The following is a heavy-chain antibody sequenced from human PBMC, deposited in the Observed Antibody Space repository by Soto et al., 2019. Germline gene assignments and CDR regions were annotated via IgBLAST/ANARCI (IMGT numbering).Heavy chain of an antibody. Sequence: QLQLQESGPGLVKPSETLSLTCTVSGGSISSSSYYWGWIRQPPGKGLEWIGSIYYSGSTYYNPSLKSRVTISVDTSKNQFSLKLSSVTAADTAVYYCARLRVRGDLVVDYWGQGTLVTVSS. D-gene: IGHD3-10*01. CDR1: GGSISSSSYY. CDR2: IYYSGST. CDR3: ARLRVRGDLVVDY. J-gene: IGHJ4*02. V-gene: IGHV4-39*01.